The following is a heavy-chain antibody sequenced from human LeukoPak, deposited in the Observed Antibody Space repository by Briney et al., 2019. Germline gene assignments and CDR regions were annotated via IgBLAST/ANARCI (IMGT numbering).Heavy chain of an antibody. D-gene: IGHD3-22*01. V-gene: IGHV4-34*01. CDR3: ATRGYYYVSDY. Sequence: SETLSLTCAVYGGSFSGYYWIWIRQSPGKGLEWIGEINDSGGINYNPSLKSRVTISVDASKNQFSLKLSSVTAADTAVYYCATRGYYYVSDYWGQGTLVTVSS. J-gene: IGHJ4*02. CDR1: GGSFSGYY. CDR2: INDSGGI.